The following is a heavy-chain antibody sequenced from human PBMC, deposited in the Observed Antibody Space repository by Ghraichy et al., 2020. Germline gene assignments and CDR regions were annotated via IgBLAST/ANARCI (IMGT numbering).Heavy chain of an antibody. CDR3: ARGRGHYDFWSGYPDPYYYYYYGMDV. CDR1: GYTFTSYD. Sequence: ASVKVSCKASGYTFTSYDINWVRQATGQGLEWMGWMNPNSGNTGYAQKFQGRVTMTRNTSISTAYMELSSLRSEDTAVYYCARGRGHYDFWSGYPDPYYYYYYGMDVWGQGTTVTVSS. D-gene: IGHD3-3*01. CDR2: MNPNSGNT. V-gene: IGHV1-8*01. J-gene: IGHJ6*02.